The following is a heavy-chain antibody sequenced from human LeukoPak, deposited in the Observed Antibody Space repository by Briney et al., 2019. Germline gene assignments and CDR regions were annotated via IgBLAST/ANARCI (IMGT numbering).Heavy chain of an antibody. CDR2: IYYSRNT. CDR1: GGSISSGDYY. V-gene: IGHV4-30-4*01. Sequence: PSQTLSLTCTVSGGSISSGDYYWSRIRQPKGKDLVSIGYIYYSRNTYYNPSLKSRVTISVDTSKNKFSLKLSSVTAADTAVYYCARGRYCSGGSCYGGFDYWGQGTLVTVPS. CDR3: ARGRYCSGGSCYGGFDY. J-gene: IGHJ4*02. D-gene: IGHD2-15*01.